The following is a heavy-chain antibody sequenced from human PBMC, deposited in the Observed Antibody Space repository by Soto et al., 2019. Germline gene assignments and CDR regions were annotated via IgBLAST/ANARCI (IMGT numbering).Heavy chain of an antibody. CDR2: VSDNGGSRGGT. J-gene: IGHJ3*02. CDR3: ARAKAVVIAALDI. CDR1: GFMFNNSA. D-gene: IGHD2-21*01. V-gene: IGHV3-23*01. Sequence: GGSLRLSCKASGFMFNNSAMTWVRQAPGQGLQWAASVSDNGGSRGGTYYADSVKGRFTISRDNSKNTLYLQLDSLTGADTAVYYCARAKAVVIAALDIWGQGTMVTVSS.